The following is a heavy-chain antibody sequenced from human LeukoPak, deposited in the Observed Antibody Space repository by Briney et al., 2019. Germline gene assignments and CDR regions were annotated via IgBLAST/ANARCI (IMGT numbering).Heavy chain of an antibody. Sequence: ASVKVSCKASGYTFTGYYIQWVRQAPGQGLEWMGWINPNTGGTKYTQNLQGRVTMTRDTSNSTVYMELSRLTSDDTAVYYCARRDYYGSGKFTYYMDVWGKGTTVTVSS. D-gene: IGHD3-10*01. V-gene: IGHV1-2*02. CDR1: GYTFTGYY. J-gene: IGHJ6*03. CDR3: ARRDYYGSGKFTYYMDV. CDR2: INPNTGGT.